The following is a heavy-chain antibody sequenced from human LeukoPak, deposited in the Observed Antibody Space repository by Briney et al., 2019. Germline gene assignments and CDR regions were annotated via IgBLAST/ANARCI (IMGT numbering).Heavy chain of an antibody. CDR2: ITVSGTNT. CDR1: GFTLSGYA. J-gene: IGHJ3*02. Sequence: PGGSLRLSCAASGFTLSGYAMSWVRRAPRKGLEWVSGITVSGTNTYDADSVKGRFTISRDNSKNAVYLQMNSLRAEDTAVYYCARSIMGLNSAYDIWGQGTMVTVSS. D-gene: IGHD5-12*01. V-gene: IGHV3-23*01. CDR3: ARSIMGLNSAYDI.